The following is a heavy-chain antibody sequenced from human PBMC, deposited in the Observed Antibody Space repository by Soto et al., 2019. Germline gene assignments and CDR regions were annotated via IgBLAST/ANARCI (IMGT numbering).Heavy chain of an antibody. CDR3: ARARGGYGGYCYWYFDR. CDR2: IIPILGIA. J-gene: IGHJ2*01. D-gene: IGHD3-22*01. CDR1: GGTFSSYT. V-gene: IGHV1-69*02. Sequence: QVQLVQSGAEVKKPGSSVKVSCKASGGTFSSYTISWVRQAPGQGLEWMGRIIPILGIANYAQKFQGRVTITAEKSTSTAYMELSSLRSEDTAVYYCARARGGYGGYCYWYFDRWGRGTLVTVSS.